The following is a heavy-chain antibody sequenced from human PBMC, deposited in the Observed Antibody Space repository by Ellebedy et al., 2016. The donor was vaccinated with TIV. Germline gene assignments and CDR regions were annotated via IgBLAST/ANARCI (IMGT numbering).Heavy chain of an antibody. CDR3: ARQVVGAYYYYYGMDV. Sequence: MPGGSLRLSCNVSGASISSYYWSWIRQPPGKGLEWIGYMSYSGSTNYNPSLKSPVTLSVDTSKNQFSLKRSSVTAADTAVYYCARQVVGAYYYYYGMDVWGQGTTVTVSS. CDR2: MSYSGST. J-gene: IGHJ6*02. CDR1: GASISSYY. D-gene: IGHD1-26*01. V-gene: IGHV4-59*08.